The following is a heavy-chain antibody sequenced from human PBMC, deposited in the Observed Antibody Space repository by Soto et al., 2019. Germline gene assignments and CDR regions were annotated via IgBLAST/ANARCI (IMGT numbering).Heavy chain of an antibody. CDR1: GDRVSSSSSA. V-gene: IGHV6-1*01. D-gene: IGHD3-16*01. Sequence: SPTLSLTCAISGDRVSSSSSAWNWIRQSPSRGLEWLGRTYHTSQWYHDYAISLRGRITISPDTSTNQFSLQLSSVTPDDPGVYHSVRGGVATSMLSCARYVRGQGXPFTVYS. CDR3: VRGGVATSMLSCARYV. J-gene: IGHJ6*02. CDR2: TYHTSQWYH.